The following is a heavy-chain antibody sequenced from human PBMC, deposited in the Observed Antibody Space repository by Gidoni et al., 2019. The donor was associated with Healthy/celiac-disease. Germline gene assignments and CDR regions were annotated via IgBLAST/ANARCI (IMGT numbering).Heavy chain of an antibody. V-gene: IGHV3-33*01. CDR3: ARIGDIAAADNYYYYGMDV. CDR2: IWYDGSNK. CDR1: GFTFSSYG. Sequence: QVQLVESGGGVVQPGRSLRLSCAASGFTFSSYGMPWVRQAPGKGLEWVAVIWYDGSNKYYADSVKGRFTISRDNSKNTLYLQMNSLRAEDTAVYYCARIGDIAAADNYYYYGMDVWGQGTTVTVSS. D-gene: IGHD6-13*01. J-gene: IGHJ6*02.